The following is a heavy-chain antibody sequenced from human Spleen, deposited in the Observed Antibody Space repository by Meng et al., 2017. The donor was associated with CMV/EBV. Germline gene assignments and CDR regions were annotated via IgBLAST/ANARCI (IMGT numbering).Heavy chain of an antibody. CDR1: GYAFTDHY. J-gene: IGHJ4*02. D-gene: IGHD3-3*01. Sequence: QVHLVQSGAEVKEPGASVRVSCKASGYAFTDHYLHWVRQAPGQGLEWMGWINPNSGGTNYAQKFQGRVTMTRDTSISTAYMELSRLRSDDTAVYYCARGAPGIFGIDYWGQGTLVTVSS. CDR3: ARGAPGIFGIDY. V-gene: IGHV1-2*02. CDR2: INPNSGGT.